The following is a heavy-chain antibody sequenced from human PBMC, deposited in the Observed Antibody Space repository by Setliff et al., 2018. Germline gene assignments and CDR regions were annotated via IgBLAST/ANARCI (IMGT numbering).Heavy chain of an antibody. CDR1: GFTFSNVW. CDR2: IKSKTDGETT. D-gene: IGHD7-27*01. CDR3: VRDLHWGFDY. J-gene: IGHJ4*02. Sequence: PGGSLRLSCAASGFTFSNVWMSWVRQAPGKGLEWVGRIKSKTDGETTDYAAPVKGRFTISRDDSKNTLHLQMNSLKTEDTAVYYCVRDLHWGFDYWGLGTLVTVSS. V-gene: IGHV3-15*01.